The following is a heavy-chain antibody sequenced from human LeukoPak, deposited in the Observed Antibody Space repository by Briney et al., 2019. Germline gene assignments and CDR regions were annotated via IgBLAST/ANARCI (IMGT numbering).Heavy chain of an antibody. CDR1: GDSVSSNSAA. V-gene: IGHV6-1*01. D-gene: IGHD4-17*01. CDR2: TYYRSKWYN. Sequence: SQTLSLTCAISGDSVSSNSAAWNWIRQSPSRGLEWLGRTYYRSKWYNDYAVSVKSRITINPDTSKSQFSLQLNSVTPEDTAVYYCARGYGDYDYYYYGMDVWGQGTTVTVSS. CDR3: ARGYGDYDYYYYGMDV. J-gene: IGHJ6*02.